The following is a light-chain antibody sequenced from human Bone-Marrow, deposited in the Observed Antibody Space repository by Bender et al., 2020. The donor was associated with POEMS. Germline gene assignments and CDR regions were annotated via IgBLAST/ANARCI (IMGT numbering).Light chain of an antibody. V-gene: IGLV3-21*01. J-gene: IGLJ2*01. Sequence: SYVLTQPPSVSVAPGKTATITCGGNNIGGKSVHWYQQKPGQAPLLVIYQDNKRPSGIPERFSGSNSGNTATLTVSGTQVMDEADYYCQAWDSSTAIFGGGTKLTVL. CDR2: QDN. CDR3: QAWDSSTAI. CDR1: NIGGKS.